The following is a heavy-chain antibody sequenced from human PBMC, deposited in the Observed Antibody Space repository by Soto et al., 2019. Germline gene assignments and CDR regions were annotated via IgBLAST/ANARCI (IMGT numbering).Heavy chain of an antibody. CDR2: IIPILGIA. J-gene: IGHJ4*02. CDR3: ARSSTGSVQYFDY. Sequence: SVKVSCKASGGTFSSYTISWVRQAPGQGLEWMGRIIPILGIANYAQEFQGRVTITADKSTSTAYMELSSLRSEDTAVYYCARSSTGSVQYFDYWGQGTLVTVSS. D-gene: IGHD3-10*01. V-gene: IGHV1-69*02. CDR1: GGTFSSYT.